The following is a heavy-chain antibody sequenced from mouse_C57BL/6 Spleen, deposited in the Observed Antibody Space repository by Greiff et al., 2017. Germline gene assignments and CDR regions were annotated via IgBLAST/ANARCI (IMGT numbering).Heavy chain of an antibody. J-gene: IGHJ2*01. D-gene: IGHD4-1*02. CDR3: AREYLNWYFFDY. V-gene: IGHV5-4*01. Sequence: EVHLLESGAGLVKPGGSVKLSCAASGFTFSSYAMSWVRQTPEKRLEWVGTISDGGSYTNYPDNVKGRFTISRDNAKNNLYLQMSHLKSEDTAMYYCAREYLNWYFFDYWGQGTTLTVSS. CDR2: ISDGGSYT. CDR1: GFTFSSYA.